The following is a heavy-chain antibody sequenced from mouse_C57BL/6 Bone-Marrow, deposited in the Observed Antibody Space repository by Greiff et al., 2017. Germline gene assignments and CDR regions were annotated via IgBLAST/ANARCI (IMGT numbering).Heavy chain of an antibody. CDR2: ISNLAYSI. D-gene: IGHD2-4*01. CDR1: GFTFSDYG. V-gene: IGHV5-15*01. Sequence: EVKLVESGGGLVQPGGSLKLSCAASGFTFSDYGMAWVRQAPRKGPEWVAFISNLAYSIYYADTVTGRFTISRENAKNTLYLEMSSLRSEDTAMYYCARHGRLRRYYAMDYWGQGTSVTVSS. J-gene: IGHJ4*01. CDR3: ARHGRLRRYYAMDY.